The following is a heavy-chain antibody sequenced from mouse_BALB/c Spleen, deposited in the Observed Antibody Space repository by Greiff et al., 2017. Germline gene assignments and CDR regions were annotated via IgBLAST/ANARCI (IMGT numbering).Heavy chain of an antibody. CDR1: GFNIKDTY. J-gene: IGHJ3*01. CDR3: ARSSHGYDAFAY. Sequence: VQLQQSGAELVKPGASVKLSCTASGFNIKDTYMHWVKQRPEQGLEWIGRIDPANGNTKYDPKFQGKATITADTSSNTAYLQLSSLTSEDTAVYYCARSSHGYDAFAYWGQGTLVTVSA. D-gene: IGHD2-2*01. CDR2: IDPANGNT. V-gene: IGHV14-3*02.